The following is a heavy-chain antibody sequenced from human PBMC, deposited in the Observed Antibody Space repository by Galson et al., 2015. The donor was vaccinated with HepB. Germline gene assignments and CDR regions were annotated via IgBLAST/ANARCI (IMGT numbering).Heavy chain of an antibody. Sequence: SLRLSCAASGFTFSAYTIHWVRQASGKGLEWVAVISHDGSHKYYADSVKGRFSISRDNSKNTLYLQMNSLRVEDTAVYYCARDPPGGAWYGDYWGQGTLVTVSS. D-gene: IGHD6-13*01. J-gene: IGHJ4*02. CDR1: GFTFSAYT. CDR2: ISHDGSHK. CDR3: ARDPPGGAWYGDY. V-gene: IGHV3-30*04.